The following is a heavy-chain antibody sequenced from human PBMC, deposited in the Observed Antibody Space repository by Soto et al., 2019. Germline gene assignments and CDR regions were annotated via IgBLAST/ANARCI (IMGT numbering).Heavy chain of an antibody. J-gene: IGHJ1*01. CDR1: GVTFSSYW. Sequence: XGSLWIGCAASGVTFSSYWISWVRQAPGKGLEWVANIKQDGSEKYYVDSVKGRFTISRDNAKNSLYLQMNSLRAEDTAVYYCARERGGARGYSYGPPWGQGPLATVSS. D-gene: IGHD5-18*01. CDR3: ARERGGARGYSYGPP. V-gene: IGHV3-7*01. CDR2: IKQDGSEK.